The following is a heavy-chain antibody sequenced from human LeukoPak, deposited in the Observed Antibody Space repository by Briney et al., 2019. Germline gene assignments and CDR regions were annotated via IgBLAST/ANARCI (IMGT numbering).Heavy chain of an antibody. V-gene: IGHV4-39*01. CDR3: ARRRTNYYDSSGYYYPLYYYYYMVV. J-gene: IGHJ6*03. CDR2: IYYSGST. Sequence: TPSETLSLTCTVYGDSISSSSYYWGWIRQPPGKGLEWLGSIYYSGSTYYNPSLKSRVTISVDTSKNQFSLKLRSVTAADTAVYACARRRTNYYDSSGYYYPLYYYYYMVVWGKGTTVTVSS. CDR1: GDSISSSSYY. D-gene: IGHD3-22*01.